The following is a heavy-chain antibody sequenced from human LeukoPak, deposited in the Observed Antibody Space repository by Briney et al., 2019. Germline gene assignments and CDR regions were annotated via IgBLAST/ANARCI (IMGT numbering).Heavy chain of an antibody. J-gene: IGHJ4*02. Sequence: GGSLRLSCVGTGFTFSTYRMNWVRQAPGKGVEWVSSISSSSSYIYYADSVKGRLTISTDNSKNSLYLQMNSLRVEDTAVYYCARDKDVYFDYWGQGTLVTVSS. CDR1: GFTFSTYR. V-gene: IGHV3-21*01. CDR3: ARDKDVYFDY. CDR2: ISSSSSYI.